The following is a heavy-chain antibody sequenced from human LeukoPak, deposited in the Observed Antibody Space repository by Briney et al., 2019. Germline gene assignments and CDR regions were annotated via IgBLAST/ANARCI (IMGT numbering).Heavy chain of an antibody. V-gene: IGHV4-39*07. CDR2: IYYSGST. D-gene: IGHD3-22*01. J-gene: IGHJ3*02. CDR1: GGSISSSSYY. Sequence: PSETLSLTCTVSGGSISSSSYYWGWIRQPPGNGLEWIGSIYYSGSTYYNPSLKSRVTISVDTSKNQFSLKLSSVTAADTAVYYCARDTLDSSNAFDIWGQGTMVTVSS. CDR3: ARDTLDSSNAFDI.